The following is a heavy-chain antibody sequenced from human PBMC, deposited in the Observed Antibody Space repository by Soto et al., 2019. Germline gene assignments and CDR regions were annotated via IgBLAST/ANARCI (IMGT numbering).Heavy chain of an antibody. CDR2: IWYDGSNE. Sequence: GGSLRLSCAASGFTFSNYGMHWVRQAPGKGLEWVAIIWYDGSNEYYADSVKGRFTISRDNSKNTVYQQMNSLRAEDTAVYYCARDDYYYYYGMDVWGQGTTVTVSS. J-gene: IGHJ6*02. CDR1: GFTFSNYG. V-gene: IGHV3-33*01. CDR3: ARDDYYYYYGMDV.